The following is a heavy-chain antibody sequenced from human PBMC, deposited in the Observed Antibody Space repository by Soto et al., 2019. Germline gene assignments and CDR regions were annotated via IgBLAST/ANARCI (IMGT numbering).Heavy chain of an antibody. D-gene: IGHD5-12*01. Sequence: QVRLVESGGGVVQPGRSLRLSCAASGFTFRNFGFHWVRQAPAKGLEWVALVWYDGTNKYYAESLKGRVSISRDNSKNALYLEMKSLRAEDMAVYYCARDGDIEGGPPPKNYAMDVWGQGTTVTVSS. CDR1: GFTFRNFG. J-gene: IGHJ6*02. CDR2: VWYDGTNK. CDR3: ARDGDIEGGPPPKNYAMDV. V-gene: IGHV3-33*08.